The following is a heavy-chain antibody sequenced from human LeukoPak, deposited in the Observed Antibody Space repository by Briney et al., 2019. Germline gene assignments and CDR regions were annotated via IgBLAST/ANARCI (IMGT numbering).Heavy chain of an antibody. D-gene: IGHD3-3*01. CDR2: ISAYNGST. J-gene: IGHJ5*02. CDR3: ARGTLEANWFDP. V-gene: IGHV1-18*01. Sequence: GASVRVSCTASGYTFTSYGISWVRQAPGQGVEWIGWISAYNGSTNNTQKLQGRVTMTTDTSTSTAYMELRSLRSDDTAVYYCARGTLEANWFDPWGQGTLVTVSS. CDR1: GYTFTSYG.